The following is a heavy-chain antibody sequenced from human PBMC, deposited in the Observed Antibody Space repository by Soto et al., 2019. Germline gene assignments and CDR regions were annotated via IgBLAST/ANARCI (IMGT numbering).Heavy chain of an antibody. V-gene: IGHV4-59*01. CDR2: IYYSGST. J-gene: IGHJ5*02. D-gene: IGHD2-15*01. CDR3: ARGDLVVAARLWFDP. CDR1: GGSISSCY. Sequence: PSETLFLTCTVSGGSISSCYWSWIRQPPGKGLEWIGYIYYSGSTNYNPSLKSRVTISVDTSKNQFSLKLSSGTAADTAVYYCARGDLVVAARLWFDPWGQGTLVTVSS.